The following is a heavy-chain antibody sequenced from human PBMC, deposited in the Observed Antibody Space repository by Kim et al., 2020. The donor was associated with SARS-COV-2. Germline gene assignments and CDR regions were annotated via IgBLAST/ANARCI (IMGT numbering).Heavy chain of an antibody. V-gene: IGHV4-31*11. J-gene: IGHJ4*02. CDR2: IYHSGHT. CDR1: GASISSGPHY. Sequence: SETLSLTCDVSGASISSGPHYWSWIRQFPGKGLEWIGYIYHSGHTYYNPSLRSRLTISMDTSKNQFSLRLTSMSAADTAVYYCARVDHPGAPIGEFFDFWGQGTSVTVSS. D-gene: IGHD3-10*01. CDR3: ARVDHPGAPIGEFFDF.